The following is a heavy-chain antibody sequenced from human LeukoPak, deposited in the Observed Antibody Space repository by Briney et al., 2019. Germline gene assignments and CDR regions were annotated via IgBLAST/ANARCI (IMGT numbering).Heavy chain of an antibody. D-gene: IGHD7-27*01. CDR3: ASANWGSIDY. CDR1: GGAFSGYY. CDR2: INHSGST. V-gene: IGHV4-34*01. J-gene: IGHJ4*02. Sequence: SETLSLTCAVYGGAFSGYYWSWIRQPPGKGLEWIGEINHSGSTNYNPSLKSRVTISVDTSKNQFSLKLSSVTAADTAVYYCASANWGSIDYWGQGTLVTVSS.